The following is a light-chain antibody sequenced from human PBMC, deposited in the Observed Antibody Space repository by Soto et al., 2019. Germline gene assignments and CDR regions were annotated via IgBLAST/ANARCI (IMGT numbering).Light chain of an antibody. J-gene: IGKJ3*01. V-gene: IGKV3-20*01. CDR1: HSVNSH. CDR3: QQYGSSPLT. CDR2: GAS. Sequence: SMMTPSPAPLSLSPGEIVPLSCMTSHSVNSHVAWYKQKPGQAPRLLIYGASSRATGIPDRFSGSVSGTDFTLTISRLEPEDCAVDYCQQYGSSPLTGGPGTKVEIK.